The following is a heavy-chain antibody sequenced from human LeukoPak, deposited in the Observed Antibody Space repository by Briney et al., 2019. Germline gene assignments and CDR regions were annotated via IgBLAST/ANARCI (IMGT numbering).Heavy chain of an antibody. CDR2: IDPNSGGT. J-gene: IGHJ5*02. Sequence: ASVKVSCKTSGYTFTDYYIHWVRQAPGQGLEWMGWIDPNSGGTNYAQKFQGILTMTSDTSINTVFMDLSRLRSDDTAVYYCARAFGTSSTTSVNWFDPWGQGTLVTVSS. CDR1: GYTFTDYY. V-gene: IGHV1-2*02. D-gene: IGHD1-1*01. CDR3: ARAFGTSSTTSVNWFDP.